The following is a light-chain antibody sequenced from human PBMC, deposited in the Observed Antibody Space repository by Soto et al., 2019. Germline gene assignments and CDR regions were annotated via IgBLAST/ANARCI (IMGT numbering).Light chain of an antibody. CDR1: QTISSW. CDR3: DHYNIYSEP. J-gene: IGKJ1*01. V-gene: IGKV1-5*03. Sequence: QMTLSQSTLSGXVGDXVTIXXRASQTISSWLAWYQQKPGKAPKLLIYKASTLKSGVPSRFSDSGSGTEFTLTINSLQPDAFATCYSDHYNIYSEPFGQGTKVDI. CDR2: KAS.